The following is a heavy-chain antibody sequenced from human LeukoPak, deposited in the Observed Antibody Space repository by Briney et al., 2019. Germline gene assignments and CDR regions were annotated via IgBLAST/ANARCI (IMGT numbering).Heavy chain of an antibody. CDR3: AREGHYYDSSGFFDL. J-gene: IGHJ2*01. CDR1: GGSISIYY. D-gene: IGHD3-22*01. Sequence: TSETLSLTCTVSGGSISIYYWSWIRQPPGKGLEWIGYIYYSGSTNYNPSLKSRVTISVDTSKNQFSLKLSSVTAADTAVYYCAREGHYYDSSGFFDLWGRGTLVTVSS. V-gene: IGHV4-59*01. CDR2: IYYSGST.